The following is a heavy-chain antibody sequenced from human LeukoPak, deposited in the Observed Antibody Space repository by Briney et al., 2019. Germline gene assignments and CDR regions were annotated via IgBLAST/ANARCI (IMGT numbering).Heavy chain of an antibody. CDR3: ARDQGIAVAGTGAFDI. CDR1: GFTFSSYA. J-gene: IGHJ3*02. Sequence: GRSLRLSCAASGFTFSSYAMHWVRVRQAPGKGLEWVAVIWFDGSNKYYADSVKGRFTISRDNSKDTLYLQMNSLRAEDTAVYYCARDQGIAVAGTGAFDIWGQGTMVTVSS. V-gene: IGHV3-33*01. CDR2: IWFDGSNK. D-gene: IGHD6-19*01.